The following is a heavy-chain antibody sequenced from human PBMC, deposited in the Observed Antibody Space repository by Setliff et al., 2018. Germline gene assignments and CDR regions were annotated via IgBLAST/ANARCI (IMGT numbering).Heavy chain of an antibody. Sequence: SETLSLTCTVSGDSISSSTYHWGWIRQSPGKGLEWIGNIYYNGNTNKNPSLKSRVTMSVDTSRDQFSLRLSSVTAADTAMYYCARVRVVQRYYEFDYWGQGTLVTVSS. V-gene: IGHV4-39*07. CDR2: IYYNGNT. CDR3: ARVRVVQRYYEFDY. J-gene: IGHJ4*02. CDR1: GDSISSSTYH. D-gene: IGHD3-16*01.